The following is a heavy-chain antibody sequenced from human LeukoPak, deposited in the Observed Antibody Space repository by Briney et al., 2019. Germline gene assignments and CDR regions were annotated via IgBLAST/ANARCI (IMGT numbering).Heavy chain of an antibody. Sequence: SETLSLTCSVSGGSISSSSYYWGWIRQSPGKGLDWIGSISYSGCSYSDPSLKSRATISVDTSKNQFSLKLTSVTAADTAVYYCARQNCTLTSCYDYYHYHMDVWGKGTAVTISS. CDR3: ARQNCTLTSCYDYYHYHMDV. J-gene: IGHJ6*03. CDR1: GGSISSSSYY. V-gene: IGHV4-39*01. CDR2: ISYSGCS. D-gene: IGHD2-2*01.